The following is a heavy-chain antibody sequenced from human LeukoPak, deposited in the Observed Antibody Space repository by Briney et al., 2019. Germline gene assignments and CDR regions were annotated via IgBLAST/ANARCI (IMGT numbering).Heavy chain of an antibody. CDR3: ASRDIVVVVAAGVDY. J-gene: IGHJ4*02. CDR1: GGSISSYY. CDR2: IYYSGST. D-gene: IGHD2-15*01. V-gene: IGHV4-59*12. Sequence: SETLSLTCTVSGGSISSYYWSWIRQPPGKGLEWIGYIYYSGSTNYNPSLKSRVTISVDTSKNQFSLKLSSVTAADTAVYYCASRDIVVVVAAGVDYWGQGTLVTVSS.